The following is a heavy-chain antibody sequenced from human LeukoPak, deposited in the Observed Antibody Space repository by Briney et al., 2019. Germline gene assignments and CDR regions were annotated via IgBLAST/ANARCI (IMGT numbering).Heavy chain of an antibody. D-gene: IGHD2-15*01. CDR2: ISGDGGST. CDR3: AKDGGSGALDY. CDR1: GFTFSRYD. Sequence: PGGSLRLSCAASGFTFSRYDMHWVRQAPGKGLEWVSLISGDGGSTYYADSVKGRFTISRDNSKNSLYLQMNSLRTEDTALYYCAKDGGSGALDYWGQGTLVTVSS. J-gene: IGHJ4*02. V-gene: IGHV3-43*02.